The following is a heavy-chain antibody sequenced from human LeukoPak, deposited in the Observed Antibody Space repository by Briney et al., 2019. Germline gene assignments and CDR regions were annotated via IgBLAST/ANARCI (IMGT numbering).Heavy chain of an antibody. CDR3: VRDLRRMGATTAYLYH. Sequence: PGGSLRLSCAASVFTFSDYSMNWVRQAPGKGLEWVSSISRGSRHVYYADSLEGRFTISRDDAKNTLYLQMNSLRDDDMAIYYCVRDLRRMGATTAYLYHWVQGTLVTVSS. CDR1: VFTFSDYS. J-gene: IGHJ1*01. V-gene: IGHV3-21*01. D-gene: IGHD1-26*01. CDR2: ISRGSRHV.